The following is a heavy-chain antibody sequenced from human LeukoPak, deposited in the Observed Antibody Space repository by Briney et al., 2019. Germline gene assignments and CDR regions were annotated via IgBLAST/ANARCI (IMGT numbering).Heavy chain of an antibody. J-gene: IGHJ6*03. V-gene: IGHV4-59*01. D-gene: IGHD6-13*01. CDR3: ARRAAGRGVSYNYYYLDV. Sequence: SETLSLTCTVSGGSISTYYWNWIRQSPGKGLGWIGSFSSSGSPDYNPSLRSRITMSVDTSNNQVSLSLSSVTAADTALYYCARRAAGRGVSYNYYYLDVWGKGTTVTVSS. CDR1: GGSISTYY. CDR2: FSSSGSP.